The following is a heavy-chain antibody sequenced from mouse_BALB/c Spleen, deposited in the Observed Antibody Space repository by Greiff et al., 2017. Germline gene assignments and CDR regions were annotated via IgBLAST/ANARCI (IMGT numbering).Heavy chain of an antibody. Sequence: QVQLKESGAELVRPGSSVKISCKASGYAFSSYWMNWVKQRPGQGLEWIGQIYPGDGDTNYNGKFKGKATLTADKSSSTAYMQLSSLTSEDSAVYFCAREYYDYGGGEVYYYAMDYWGQGTSVTVSS. D-gene: IGHD2-4*01. CDR3: AREYYDYGGGEVYYYAMDY. CDR2: IYPGDGDT. V-gene: IGHV1-80*01. J-gene: IGHJ4*01. CDR1: GYAFSSYW.